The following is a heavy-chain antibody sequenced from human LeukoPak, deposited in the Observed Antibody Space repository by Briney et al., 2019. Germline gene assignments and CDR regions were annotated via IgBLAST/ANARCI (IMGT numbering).Heavy chain of an antibody. CDR3: ARRDCGGGTCTFDY. J-gene: IGHJ4*02. CDR1: GYTFTAYY. CDR2: ISLNSGGT. D-gene: IGHD2-15*01. V-gene: IGHV1-2*02. Sequence: GASVTVSCKASGYTFTAYYMHWVRQAPGQGLEWLGWISLNSGGTNYAQKFQGRVTMTRDTSISTAYMELSRLRSDDTAVYYCARRDCGGGTCTFDYWGQGTLLTVSS.